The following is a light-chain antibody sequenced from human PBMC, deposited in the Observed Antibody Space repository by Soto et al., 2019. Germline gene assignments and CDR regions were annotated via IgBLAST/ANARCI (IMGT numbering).Light chain of an antibody. CDR1: SSNIGAGYD. Sequence: QSVLTQPPSVSGAPGQRVTISCTGSSSNIGAGYDVHWYQQLPGTAPKLLIYGNSNRPSGVPDRFSGSKSGTSASLAITGVQAEDEGHYYCQSYDSSLSGSVFGGGTKLTVL. J-gene: IGLJ2*01. V-gene: IGLV1-40*01. CDR2: GNS. CDR3: QSYDSSLSGSV.